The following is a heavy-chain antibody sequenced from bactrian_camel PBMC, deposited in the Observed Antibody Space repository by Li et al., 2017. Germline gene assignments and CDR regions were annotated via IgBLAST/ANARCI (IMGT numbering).Heavy chain of an antibody. CDR3: AARRSTYYNSLCDPNVEY. V-gene: IGHV3S53*01. CDR2: VGTDGSK. D-gene: IGHD2*01. Sequence: HVQLVESGGGSVQPGGSLRLSCTASGAHESRYCMVWYRQAPGKEREAVTAVGTDGSKDYLSSVKGRFTVSKDNSGNTLYLQMDSLKPEDTAMYYCAARRSTYYNSLCDPNVEYWGQGTQVTVS. J-gene: IGHJ4*01. CDR1: GAHESRYC.